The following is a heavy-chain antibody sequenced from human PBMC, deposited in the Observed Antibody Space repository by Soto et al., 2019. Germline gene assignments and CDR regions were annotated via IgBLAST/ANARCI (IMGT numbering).Heavy chain of an antibody. J-gene: IGHJ3*02. Sequence: EVQLLESGGGLVQPGGSLRLSCAASGFIFSSYAMSWVRQTPGKGLEWVSGLSGSGDSTYYADSVKGRFTISRDNSKNTVYLEMTSLRAEDTAVYYCARGGAFDIWGQGTKVTVSS. V-gene: IGHV3-23*01. CDR1: GFIFSSYA. CDR3: ARGGAFDI. CDR2: LSGSGDST.